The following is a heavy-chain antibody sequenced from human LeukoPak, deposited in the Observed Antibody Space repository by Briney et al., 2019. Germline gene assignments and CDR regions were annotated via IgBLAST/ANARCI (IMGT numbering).Heavy chain of an antibody. J-gene: IGHJ4*02. CDR1: GGSFSGYY. CDR3: ARRRPDYGGPLDY. D-gene: IGHD4-17*01. Sequence: SETLSLTCAVYGGSFSGYYWSWIRQPPEKGLDWIGEITRTGRINYNPALKGRVTMSLDTSKNQFSLELSSMTAADTAVYYCARRRPDYGGPLDYWGQGTLVTVSS. V-gene: IGHV4-34*01. CDR2: ITRTGRI.